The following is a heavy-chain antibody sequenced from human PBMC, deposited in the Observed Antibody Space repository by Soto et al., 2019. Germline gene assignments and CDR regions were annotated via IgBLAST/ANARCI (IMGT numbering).Heavy chain of an antibody. CDR1: GFTFSSYG. D-gene: IGHD3-16*01. Sequence: QVQLVESGGGVVQPGRSLRLSCAASGFTFSSYGMHWVRQAPGKGLEWVAVISDDGSNKYYADSVKGRFTISRDNSKNTLYLQMNSLRAEDTAVYYCAKDQGVYDYIWGSYGYWGQGTLVTVSS. CDR2: ISDDGSNK. V-gene: IGHV3-30*18. J-gene: IGHJ4*02. CDR3: AKDQGVYDYIWGSYGY.